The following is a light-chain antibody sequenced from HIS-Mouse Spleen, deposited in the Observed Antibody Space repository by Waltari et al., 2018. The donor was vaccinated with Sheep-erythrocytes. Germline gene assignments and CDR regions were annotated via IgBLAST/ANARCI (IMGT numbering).Light chain of an antibody. CDR2: QDS. V-gene: IGLV3-1*01. J-gene: IGLJ1*01. Sequence: SYELTQPPSVSVSPGQTASITCSVDKLGDTYACWYQQKPGQSPVLVIYQDSKRPSGIPERFSGSNSGNTATLTISGTQAMDEADYYCQAWDSSTYVFGTGTKVTVL. CDR3: QAWDSSTYV. CDR1: KLGDTY.